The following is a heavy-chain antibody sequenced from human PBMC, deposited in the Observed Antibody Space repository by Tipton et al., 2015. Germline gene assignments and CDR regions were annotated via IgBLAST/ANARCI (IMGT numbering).Heavy chain of an antibody. CDR3: AREGWNSDSSGYDY. D-gene: IGHD3-22*01. Sequence: TLSLTCTVSGGSMSSHYWSWIRQTAATGLERIGHIYTGGTSNYNPSLKSRVTMSVDTSKNQLSLRLSSVTAADTAVYYCAREGWNSDSSGYDYWGQGTLVTVSS. CDR1: GGSMSSHY. CDR2: IYTGGTS. V-gene: IGHV4-4*07. J-gene: IGHJ4*02.